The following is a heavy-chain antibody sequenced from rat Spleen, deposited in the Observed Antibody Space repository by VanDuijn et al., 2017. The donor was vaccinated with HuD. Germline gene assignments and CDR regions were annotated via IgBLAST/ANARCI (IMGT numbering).Heavy chain of an antibody. D-gene: IGHD1-12*03. J-gene: IGHJ2*01. CDR3: ARDLDGYVDY. CDR2: IWSGGST. Sequence: QVQLKESGPGLVQPSQTLSLTCTVSGFSLTDYSVHWVRQPPGKGLEWIGTIWSGGSTDYNSALKSRLSISRDTSKNQVFLKMNSLQSEDTTTYYCARDLDGYVDYWGQGVMVTVSS. V-gene: IGHV2-19*01. CDR1: GFSLTDYS.